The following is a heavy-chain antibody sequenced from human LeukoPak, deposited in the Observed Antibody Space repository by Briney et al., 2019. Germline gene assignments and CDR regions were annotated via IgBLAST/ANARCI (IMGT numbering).Heavy chain of an antibody. D-gene: IGHD3-9*01. CDR2: IYSGST. J-gene: IGHJ4*02. V-gene: IGHV4-39*01. Sequence: SETLSLTCTVSGGSISSSSYYWGWIRQPPGKGLEWIGSIYSGSTYYNPSLKSRVTISVDTSKNQFSLKLSSVTAADTAVYYCASAGYDILTFDYWGQGTLVTVSS. CDR3: ASAGYDILTFDY. CDR1: GGSISSSSYY.